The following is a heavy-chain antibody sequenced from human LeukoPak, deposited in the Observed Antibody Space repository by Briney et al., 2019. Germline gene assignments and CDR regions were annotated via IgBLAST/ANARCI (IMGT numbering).Heavy chain of an antibody. CDR1: GDSVASNNGA. V-gene: IGHV6-1*01. D-gene: IGHD6-19*01. CDR3: ARDLGTSGWYTFDY. CDR2: TYYRSKWYN. Sequence: SQTLSLTCGISGDSVASNNGAWNWIRQSPSRGLEWLGRTYYRSKWYNDYAMPMKGRISINPDTSKNQFSLQVNSVTPEDTAIYYCARDLGTSGWYTFDYWGQGTLVTVSS. J-gene: IGHJ4*02.